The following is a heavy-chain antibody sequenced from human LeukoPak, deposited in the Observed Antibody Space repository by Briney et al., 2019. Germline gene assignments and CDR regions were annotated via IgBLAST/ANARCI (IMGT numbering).Heavy chain of an antibody. CDR1: GYTFTSYA. CDR2: INPNSGNT. V-gene: IGHV1-8*02. D-gene: IGHD6-13*01. Sequence: ASVKVSCKASGYTFTSYAMNWVRQAPGQGLEWMGWINPNSGNTGYAQKFQGRVTMTRNTSISTAYMELSSLRSEDTAVYYCARGGGPYSSSWYTATYYYYYMDVWGKGTTVTISS. J-gene: IGHJ6*03. CDR3: ARGGGPYSSSWYTATYYYYYMDV.